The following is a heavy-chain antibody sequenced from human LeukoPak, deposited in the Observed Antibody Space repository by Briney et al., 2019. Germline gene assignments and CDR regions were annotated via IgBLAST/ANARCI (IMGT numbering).Heavy chain of an antibody. CDR3: VKDPGRNSWDFAY. D-gene: IGHD3-10*01. CDR1: GFTFSSSA. CDR2: ISIDVDKT. Sequence: AGGSLRLSCEASGFTFSSSAMTWVRQAPGKGLEWVSSISIDVDKTYYADSVKGRVTISRDISKNTLYVQMNSLRAEDTAVYYCVKDPGRNSWDFAYWGQGSLVTVSS. J-gene: IGHJ4*02. V-gene: IGHV3-23*01.